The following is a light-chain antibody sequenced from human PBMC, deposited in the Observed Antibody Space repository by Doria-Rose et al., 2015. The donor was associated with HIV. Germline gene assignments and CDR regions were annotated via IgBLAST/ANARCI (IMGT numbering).Light chain of an antibody. CDR3: QQYSQWPPYT. V-gene: IGKV3-15*01. J-gene: IGKJ2*01. CDR2: RAS. CDR1: QGIGSD. Sequence: TQSPATLPVSPGERATLSCRASQGIGSDLAWYQQHPDQAPRLLIYRASIRATGIPPRFTGGGSGTEFALTISSLQSEDFAVYFCQQYSQWPPYTFGQGTKLEVK.